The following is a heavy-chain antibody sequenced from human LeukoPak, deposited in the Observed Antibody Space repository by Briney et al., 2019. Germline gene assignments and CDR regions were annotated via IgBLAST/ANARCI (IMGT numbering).Heavy chain of an antibody. D-gene: IGHD1-26*01. V-gene: IGHV3-20*04. CDR3: ARDSYSGSYSYFDY. CDR2: INWNGGST. Sequence: GGSLRLSCAASGFTFSSYWMIWVRQAPGKGLEWVSGINWNGGSTGYADSVKGRFTISRDNAKNSLYLQMNSLRAEDTALYYCARDSYSGSYSYFDYWGQGTLVTVSS. CDR1: GFTFSSYW. J-gene: IGHJ4*02.